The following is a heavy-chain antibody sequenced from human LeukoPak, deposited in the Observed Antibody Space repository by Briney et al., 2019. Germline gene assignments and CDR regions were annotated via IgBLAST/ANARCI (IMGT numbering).Heavy chain of an antibody. CDR3: ATHPITAATDY. J-gene: IGHJ4*02. V-gene: IGHV3-9*01. Sequence: GGSLRLSCAASGFTFDDYAMHWVRQAPGKGLEWVSGISWNSGTIGYADSVKGRFIISGDNAKNSLYLQMNSLRAEDTALYYCATHPITAATDYWGQGTLVTVSS. CDR2: ISWNSGTI. D-gene: IGHD6-13*01. CDR1: GFTFDDYA.